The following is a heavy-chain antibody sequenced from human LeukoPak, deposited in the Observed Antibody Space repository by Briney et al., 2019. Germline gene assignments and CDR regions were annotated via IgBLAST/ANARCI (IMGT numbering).Heavy chain of an antibody. CDR3: ARGAESTVDDAFDI. D-gene: IGHD4-23*01. V-gene: IGHV1-18*01. CDR2: ISAYNGNT. J-gene: IGHJ3*02. Sequence: ASVKVSCTASGYTFTSYGISWVRQAPGQGLEWMGWISAYNGNTNYAQKLQGRVTMTTDTSTSTAYMELRSLRSDDTAVYYCARGAESTVDDAFDIWGQGTMVTVSS. CDR1: GYTFTSYG.